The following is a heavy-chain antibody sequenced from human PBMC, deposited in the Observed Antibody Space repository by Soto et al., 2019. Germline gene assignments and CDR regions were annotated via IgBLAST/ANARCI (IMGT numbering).Heavy chain of an antibody. CDR2: ISDSGSS. CDR3: ARTTFYDVFTAYYSLFDY. CDR1: GGSISSGRFY. Sequence: QVQLQESGPGLVKPSQTLTLTCTVSGGSISSGRFYWSXXXXXXXKGLEWIGHISDSGSSYYNPSLESRVTISVDTSKNQFSLKLSAVTAADTAVYFCARTTFYDVFTAYYSLFDYWGQGTMVTVSS. D-gene: IGHD3-9*01. J-gene: IGHJ4*02. V-gene: IGHV4-31*03.